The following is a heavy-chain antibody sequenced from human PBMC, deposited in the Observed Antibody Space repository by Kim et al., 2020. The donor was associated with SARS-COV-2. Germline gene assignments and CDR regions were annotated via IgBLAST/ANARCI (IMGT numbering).Heavy chain of an antibody. CDR2: IYSSGRT. CDR3: ARVFIGWFDP. J-gene: IGHJ5*02. Sequence: SETLSLTCHVSNDSITNYYWSWIRQPPGKGLEWIGYIYSSGRTDYNPSLKSRVIISVDTSKNQFSLKLNSLTAADTAVYYCARVFIGWFDPWGQGTLVTV. V-gene: IGHV4-59*12. CDR1: NDSITNYY.